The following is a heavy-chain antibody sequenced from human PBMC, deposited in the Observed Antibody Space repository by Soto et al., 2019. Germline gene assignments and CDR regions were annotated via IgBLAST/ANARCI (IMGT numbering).Heavy chain of an antibody. D-gene: IGHD3-22*01. CDR3: ARDGIVVVITSDDAFDI. Sequence: QVQLVQSGAEVKKPGASVKVSCKASGYTFTSYAMHWVRQAPGQRLEWMGWINAGNGNTKYSQKFQGRVTITRDTSASTAYMELSSLRSEDTAVYYCARDGIVVVITSDDAFDIWGQGTMVTVSS. CDR2: INAGNGNT. V-gene: IGHV1-3*01. J-gene: IGHJ3*02. CDR1: GYTFTSYA.